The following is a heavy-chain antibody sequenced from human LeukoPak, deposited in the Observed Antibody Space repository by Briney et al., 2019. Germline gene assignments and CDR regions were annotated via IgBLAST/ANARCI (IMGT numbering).Heavy chain of an antibody. V-gene: IGHV4-34*01. Sequence: SATLSLTCAVYGGSFTGHYWSWIRQPPGKGLQWIGEINHGGRTNYNPSLKTRVAISADPSKNQLSLRLRSVTAADTAVYFCARGRSTSDVSARPLDYWGQGNLVTVSS. J-gene: IGHJ4*02. CDR1: GGSFTGHY. CDR2: INHGGRT. D-gene: IGHD1-26*01. CDR3: ARGRSTSDVSARPLDY.